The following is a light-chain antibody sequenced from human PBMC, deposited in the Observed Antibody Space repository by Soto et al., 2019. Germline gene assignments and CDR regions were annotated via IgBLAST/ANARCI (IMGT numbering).Light chain of an antibody. Sequence: QSVLTQPTSVSGAPGQRVTISRTGSSSNIGAGYDVHWYQQLPGTAPKLLIYGNSNRPSGVPDRFSGSKSGTSASLAITGLQADDEADYYCQSYDSSLSGYVFGTGTKLTVL. CDR2: GNS. J-gene: IGLJ1*01. CDR3: QSYDSSLSGYV. CDR1: SSNIGAGYD. V-gene: IGLV1-40*01.